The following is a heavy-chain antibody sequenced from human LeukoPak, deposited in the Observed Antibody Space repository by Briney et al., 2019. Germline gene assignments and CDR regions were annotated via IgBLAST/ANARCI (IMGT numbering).Heavy chain of an antibody. CDR3: ARAGEQ. D-gene: IGHD1-26*01. CDR2: IKQDGSEK. V-gene: IGHV3-7*01. Sequence: GGSLRLSCAASGFTFRNYWMTWVRQAPGRGLEWVANIKQDGSEKYYVDSVKGRFTISRDNAKNSLYLQMNSLRAEDTAVYYCARAGEQWGQGTLVTVSS. CDR1: GFTFRNYW. J-gene: IGHJ4*02.